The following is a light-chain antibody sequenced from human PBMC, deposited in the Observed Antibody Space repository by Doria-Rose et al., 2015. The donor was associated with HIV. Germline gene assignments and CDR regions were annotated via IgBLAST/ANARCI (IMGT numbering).Light chain of an antibody. J-gene: IGKJ4*01. CDR1: QSISSY. V-gene: IGKV1-39*01. Sequence: DIRLTQSPSSLSASVGDRVTITCRANQSISSYLNWYQQKPGKAPSLLFYAAISLHSGVPSRFSGSGSGADFTLTISSLQPEDSATYYCQQSYSIPSITFGGGTKVEIK. CDR2: AAI. CDR3: QQSYSIPSIT.